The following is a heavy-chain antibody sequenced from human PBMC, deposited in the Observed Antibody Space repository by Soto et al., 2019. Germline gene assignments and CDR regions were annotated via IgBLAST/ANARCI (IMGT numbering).Heavy chain of an antibody. CDR3: ASLCSGGSCRDY. D-gene: IGHD2-15*01. CDR1: GYTFTSYY. J-gene: IGHJ4*02. Sequence: ASVKVSCKASGYTFTSYYMHCVRQAPGQGLEWMGIINPSGGSTSYAQKFQGRVTMTRDTSTSTVYMELSSLRSEDTAVYYCASLCSGGSCRDYWGQGTLVTVSS. V-gene: IGHV1-46*03. CDR2: INPSGGST.